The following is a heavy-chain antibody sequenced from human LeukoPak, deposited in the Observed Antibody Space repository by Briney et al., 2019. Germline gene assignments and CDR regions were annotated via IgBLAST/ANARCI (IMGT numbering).Heavy chain of an antibody. CDR2: IYYSGRT. CDR1: GGSISNYY. CDR3: ARVRIYCSGGSCYSQGFDY. J-gene: IGHJ4*02. D-gene: IGHD2-15*01. Sequence: SETLSLTCTVSGGSISNYYWSWIRQPPGMGLEWIGYIYYSGRTNYNPSLKSRVTISVDTSKNQFSLKLSSVTAADTAVYYCARVRIYCSGGSCYSQGFDYWGQGTLVTVSS. V-gene: IGHV4-59*01.